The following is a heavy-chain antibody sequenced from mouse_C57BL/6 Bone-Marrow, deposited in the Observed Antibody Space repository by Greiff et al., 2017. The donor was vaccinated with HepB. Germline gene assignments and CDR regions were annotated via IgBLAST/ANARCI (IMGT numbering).Heavy chain of an antibody. D-gene: IGHD2-14*01. CDR2: INTGGTYT. CDR3: SRDRFDYYFDY. Sequence: EVHLVESGGDLVRPGGSLKLSCAASGFTFSTSGMSWVRQTPDKRLEWVATINTGGTYTYYADSVRGRITISKDSAKNTLFLLMSSLRSEDSGIYYCSRDRFDYYFDYWGQGTTLTVSS. V-gene: IGHV5-6*01. J-gene: IGHJ2*01. CDR1: GFTFSTSG.